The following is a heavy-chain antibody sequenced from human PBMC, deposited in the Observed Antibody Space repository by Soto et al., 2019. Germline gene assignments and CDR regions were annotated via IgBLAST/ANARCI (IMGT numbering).Heavy chain of an antibody. CDR1: GFTFRSYA. V-gene: IGHV3-23*01. Sequence: GGSQRLSCTASGFTFRSYAMSWVRQAPGKGLEWVSAISGSGGSTYYADSVKGRFTISRDNSKNTLYLQMNSLRAEDTAVYYCAKAPPIVVVVAATGYFDYWGQGILVTVSS. J-gene: IGHJ4*02. CDR2: ISGSGGST. D-gene: IGHD2-15*01. CDR3: AKAPPIVVVVAATGYFDY.